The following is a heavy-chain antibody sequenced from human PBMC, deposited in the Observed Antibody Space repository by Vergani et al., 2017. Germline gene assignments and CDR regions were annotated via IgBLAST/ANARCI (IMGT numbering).Heavy chain of an antibody. V-gene: IGHV3-64*02. CDR1: GFTFSSYA. J-gene: IGHJ4*02. D-gene: IGHD4-17*01. Sequence: EVQLVESGEGLVQPGGSLRLSCAASGFTFSSYAMHWVRQAPGKGLEYVSAISSNGGSTYYADSVKGRFTISRDNSKNTLYLQMGSLRAEDTAMYYSAGGASPSVDYGDYEPSRHKHYFDYWGQGTLVTVSS. CDR3: AGGASPSVDYGDYEPSRHKHYFDY. CDR2: ISSNGGST.